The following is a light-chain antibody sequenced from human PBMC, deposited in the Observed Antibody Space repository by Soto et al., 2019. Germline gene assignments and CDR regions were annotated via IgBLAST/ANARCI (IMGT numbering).Light chain of an antibody. V-gene: IGLV7-43*01. CDR1: TGAVTSGYY. Sequence: QAVVTQGPSLTVSPGGTVTLTCASSTGAVTSGYYPNWFQQKPGQAPRALIYSRSNKHSWTPARFSGSLLGGKAALTLSGAQPEDEADYYCLLYYGDIWVFGGGTKLTVL. CDR3: LLYYGDIWV. J-gene: IGLJ3*02. CDR2: SRS.